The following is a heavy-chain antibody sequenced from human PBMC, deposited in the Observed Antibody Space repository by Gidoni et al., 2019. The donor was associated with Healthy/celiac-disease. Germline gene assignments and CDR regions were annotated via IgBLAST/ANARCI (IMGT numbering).Heavy chain of an antibody. CDR3: ARRPYSSSGVNAFEI. V-gene: IGHV4-39*01. CDR1: GGSISSSSYY. D-gene: IGHD6-6*01. CDR2: LYYSGST. Sequence: QLQLQESGTRLVKPSATLSLTCTVSGGSISSSSYYWGWIRQPPGKGLEWIGSLYYSGSTYYNPSLKSRVTISVDTSKNQFSLKLTSVTAADTAVYYCARRPYSSSGVNAFEIWGQGTMVTVSA. J-gene: IGHJ3*02.